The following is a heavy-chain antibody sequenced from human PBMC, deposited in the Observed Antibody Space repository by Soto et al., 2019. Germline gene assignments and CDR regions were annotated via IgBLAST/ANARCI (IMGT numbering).Heavy chain of an antibody. CDR2: ISRSGDRT. J-gene: IGHJ4*02. CDR1: GFTFSSYN. Sequence: VQLAESGEGLVQPGRSLRLSCAASGFTFSSYNIHWIRQAPGKGLEFVSAISRSGDRTYYADSVKGRFTITRDNSKNTVWLQMGSLRAEDMAVYYCARARCSSGQCYYFDYWGRGALVSVSS. D-gene: IGHD2-15*01. CDR3: ARARCSSGQCYYFDY. V-gene: IGHV3-64*02.